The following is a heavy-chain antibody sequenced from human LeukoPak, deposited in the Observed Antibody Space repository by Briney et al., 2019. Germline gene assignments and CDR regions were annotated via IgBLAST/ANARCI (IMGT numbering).Heavy chain of an antibody. Sequence: ASVKVSCKASGYTFTSYAMHWVRQAPGQRLGWMGWINAGNGNAKYSQEFQGRVTITRDTSASTAYMELSSLRSEDMAVYYCAREGSYYLGFDYWGQGTLVTVSS. D-gene: IGHD1-26*01. CDR1: GYTFTSYA. CDR3: AREGSYYLGFDY. V-gene: IGHV1-3*03. CDR2: INAGNGNA. J-gene: IGHJ4*02.